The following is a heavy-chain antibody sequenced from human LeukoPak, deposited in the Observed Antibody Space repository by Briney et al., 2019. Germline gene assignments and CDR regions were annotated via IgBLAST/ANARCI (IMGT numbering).Heavy chain of an antibody. CDR2: INPYSGDT. Sequence: ASVKVSCKASGYSFTGYYIHWVRQAPGQGLEWMGWINPYSGDTNYAQKFQGRVTMTRDTSISTAYMELSSLKSDDTAMYYCARENAGRGGDFDYWGQGTLFTVSS. CDR1: GYSFTGYY. V-gene: IGHV1-2*02. J-gene: IGHJ4*02. D-gene: IGHD3-10*01. CDR3: ARENAGRGGDFDY.